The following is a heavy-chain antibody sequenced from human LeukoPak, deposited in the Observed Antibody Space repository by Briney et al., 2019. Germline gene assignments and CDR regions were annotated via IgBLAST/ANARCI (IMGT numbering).Heavy chain of an antibody. J-gene: IGHJ4*02. Sequence: GGSLRLSCAASGFTFSSYAMHWVRQAPGKGLEYVSAISSNGGSTYYANSVKGRFTISRDNSKNTLYLQMGSLRAEDMAVYYCARASRSDMVRGVIITWDFVYWGQGTLVTVSS. D-gene: IGHD3-10*01. CDR2: ISSNGGST. CDR1: GFTFSSYA. V-gene: IGHV3-64*01. CDR3: ARASRSDMVRGVIITWDFVY.